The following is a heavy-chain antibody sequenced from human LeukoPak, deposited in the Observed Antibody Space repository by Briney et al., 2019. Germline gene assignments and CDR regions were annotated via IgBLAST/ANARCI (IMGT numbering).Heavy chain of an antibody. D-gene: IGHD5-24*01. CDR1: GFTFSSYG. V-gene: IGHV3-23*01. CDR3: ARWDGYGDY. Sequence: GGSLRLSCEASGFTFSSYGITWVRQAPGKGLEWVSGISGGSDTTHYAASVKGRFTISRANSKNTLYLQMNSLRAEDTAVYYCARWDGYGDYWGQGTLVTVSS. CDR2: ISGGSDTT. J-gene: IGHJ4*02.